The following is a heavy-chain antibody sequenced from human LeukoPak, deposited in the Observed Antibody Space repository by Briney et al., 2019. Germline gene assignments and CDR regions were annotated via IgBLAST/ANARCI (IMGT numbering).Heavy chain of an antibody. CDR1: GFGVSNVW. Sequence: GGSLRLSCAASGFGVSNVWMSWIRQAPGKGLEWVGRIKSKTDGGTIDYAVPVRGRFTISRDDSKRTLYLEMNSLRTEDTAVYYCKAFGGLIVTPGGYWGQGTLVTVSS. J-gene: IGHJ4*02. CDR2: IKSKTDGGTI. D-gene: IGHD3-16*02. V-gene: IGHV3-15*01. CDR3: KAFGGLIVTPGGY.